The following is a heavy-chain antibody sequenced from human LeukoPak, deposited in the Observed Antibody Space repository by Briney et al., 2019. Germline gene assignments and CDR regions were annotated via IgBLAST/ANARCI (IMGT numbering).Heavy chain of an antibody. CDR1: GFTFSSYA. CDR2: ISSDGSYK. J-gene: IGHJ3*02. V-gene: IGHV3-30*04. CDR3: AREAADAFDI. Sequence: GGSLRLSCAASGFTFSSYAIHWVRQAPGKGLEWVAVISSDGSYKYYRDSVKGRFTISRDNSKNTLYLQMNSLRAEDTAVYYCAREAADAFDIWGQGTMVTVSS.